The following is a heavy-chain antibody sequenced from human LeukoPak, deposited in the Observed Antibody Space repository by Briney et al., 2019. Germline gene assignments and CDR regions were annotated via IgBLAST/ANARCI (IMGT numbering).Heavy chain of an antibody. J-gene: IGHJ4*02. CDR2: IRNKARSYTP. V-gene: IGHV3-72*01. D-gene: IGHD3-10*01. Sequence: GGSLRLSCAASGFTFSDHQMDWVRQAPGKGLERVGRIRNKARSYTPEYAASVKGRFTISRDDSKNSLYLQMNSLRTEDTAVYYCARDPSGDYYGSGSYPDYWGQGTLVTVSP. CDR1: GFTFSDHQ. CDR3: ARDPSGDYYGSGSYPDY.